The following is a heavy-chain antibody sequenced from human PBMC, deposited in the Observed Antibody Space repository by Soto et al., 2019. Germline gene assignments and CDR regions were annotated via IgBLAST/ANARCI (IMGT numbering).Heavy chain of an antibody. Sequence: PGESLKISCKGSGYSFTSYWIGSMRQMHGKGLEWMGIIYPGDSDTRYSPSFQGQVTISADKSISTAYLQWSSLKASDTAMYYCARLAAAGKGNYYYYGMDVWGQGTTDPVSS. CDR1: GYSFTSYW. V-gene: IGHV5-51*01. CDR2: IYPGDSDT. CDR3: ARLAAAGKGNYYYYGMDV. D-gene: IGHD6-13*01. J-gene: IGHJ6*02.